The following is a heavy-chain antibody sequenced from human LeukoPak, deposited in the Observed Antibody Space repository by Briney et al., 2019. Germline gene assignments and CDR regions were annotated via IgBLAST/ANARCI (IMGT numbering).Heavy chain of an antibody. CDR3: ARVRVDYDILTTLDY. CDR2: INHSGST. CDR1: GGSLSGYY. V-gene: IGHV4-34*01. J-gene: IGHJ4*02. D-gene: IGHD3-9*01. Sequence: SETLSLTCAVYGGSLSGYYWSWIRQPPGKGLEWIGEINHSGSTNYNPSLKSRVTISVDTSKNQFSLKLSSVTAADTAAYYCARVRVDYDILTTLDYWGQGTLVTVSS.